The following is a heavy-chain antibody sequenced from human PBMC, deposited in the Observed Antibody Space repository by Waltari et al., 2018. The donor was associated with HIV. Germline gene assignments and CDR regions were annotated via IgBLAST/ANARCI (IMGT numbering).Heavy chain of an antibody. J-gene: IGHJ6*02. CDR2: IKTKREGITP. Sequence: EVQIVQSGGGFVKPGGFLRLPCTVSGYSFRNAWMTWVRQDSGKGLEWVGRIKTKREGITPKYDAAVNDRFTYSRDESQKLVYLQMNCLTTDDTAVYYCTTRGWSAYYVSNSYYGTDVWCQGTTVTVS. V-gene: IGHV3-15*01. D-gene: IGHD3-3*01. CDR3: TTRGWSAYYVSNSYYGTDV. CDR1: GYSFRNAW.